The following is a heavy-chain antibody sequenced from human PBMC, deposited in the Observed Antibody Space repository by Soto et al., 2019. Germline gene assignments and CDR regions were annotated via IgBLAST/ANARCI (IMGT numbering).Heavy chain of an antibody. CDR1: GYTFTSYG. D-gene: IGHD2-15*01. CDR3: ARDDIVVVVAGLFDY. V-gene: IGHV1-18*01. CDR2: ISAYNGNT. Sequence: GXSVKVSFNASGYTFTSYGISLVRQSPGQGLEWMGWISAYNGNTNYAQKLQGRVTMTTDTSTSTAYMELRSLRSDDTSVYYCARDDIVVVVAGLFDYWGQGTLVTVSS. J-gene: IGHJ4*02.